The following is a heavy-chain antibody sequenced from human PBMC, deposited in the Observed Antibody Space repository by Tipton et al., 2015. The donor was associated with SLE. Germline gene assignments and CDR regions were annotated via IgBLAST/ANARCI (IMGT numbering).Heavy chain of an antibody. Sequence: TLSLTCTVSGGSVSSGSYYWAWIRQPPGKGPEWIGTIYYSGSTYYYPSLKSRITISVDTSKNQFSLAVRSVTAADTAVYYCVRLRSKVLIDYWGQGTLVTVSS. J-gene: IGHJ4*02. CDR2: IYYSGST. V-gene: IGHV4-39*07. CDR3: VRLRSKVLIDY. D-gene: IGHD2-8*01. CDR1: GGSVSSGSYY.